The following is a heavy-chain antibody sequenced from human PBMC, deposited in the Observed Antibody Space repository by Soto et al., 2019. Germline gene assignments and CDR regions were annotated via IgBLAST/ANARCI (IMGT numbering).Heavy chain of an antibody. CDR3: AREGNTAMDDYYYYYMDV. V-gene: IGHV4-34*01. Sequence: SETLSLTCAVYGGSFSGYYWSWIRQPPGKGLEWIGEINHSGSTNYNPSLKSRVTISVDTSKNQFSLKLSSVTAADTAVYYCAREGNTAMDDYYYYYMDVWGKGTTVTVSS. J-gene: IGHJ6*03. CDR2: INHSGST. D-gene: IGHD5-18*01. CDR1: GGSFSGYY.